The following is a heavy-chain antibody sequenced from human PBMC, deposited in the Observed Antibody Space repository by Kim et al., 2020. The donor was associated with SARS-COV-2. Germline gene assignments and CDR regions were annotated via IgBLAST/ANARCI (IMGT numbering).Heavy chain of an antibody. J-gene: IGHJ6*01. CDR2: IYYSGST. D-gene: IGHD2-21*02. CDR3: ARDRTIPAGSDFYYYGMDV. Sequence: SETLSLTCTVSGGSISSYHWSWIRQPPGKGLEWIGYIYYSGSTKYNPSLKSRVTILVDTSKNQFSLKLSSVTAADTAMYYCARDRTIPAGSDFYYYGMDV. CDR1: GGSISSYH. V-gene: IGHV4-59*01.